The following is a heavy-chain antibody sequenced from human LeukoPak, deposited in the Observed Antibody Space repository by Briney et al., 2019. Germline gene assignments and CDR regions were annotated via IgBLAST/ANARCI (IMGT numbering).Heavy chain of an antibody. Sequence: GASVKVSCKASGFTFTSSAMQWVRQARGQRLEWIGWIVVGSGNTDYAQKFQERVTITRDMSTSTAYMELSSLRSEDTAVYYCAKILSPIVVVPAAEYSDYWGQGTLVTVSS. V-gene: IGHV1-58*02. CDR2: IVVGSGNT. CDR1: GFTFTSSA. D-gene: IGHD2-2*01. J-gene: IGHJ4*02. CDR3: AKILSPIVVVPAAEYSDY.